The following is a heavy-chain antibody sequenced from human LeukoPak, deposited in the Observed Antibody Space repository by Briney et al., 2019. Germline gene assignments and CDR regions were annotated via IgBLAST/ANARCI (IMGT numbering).Heavy chain of an antibody. D-gene: IGHD6-13*01. Sequence: PSETLSLTCSVSGGSMRRDTEYWGWIRQPPGRGLEWIGNIYYSGNTYYNPSLKSRVTISVDTSKKQFSLKLSSVTAADTAVYYCARSIGEYSSSWYQGFDYWGQGTLVTVSS. CDR2: IYYSGNT. CDR3: ARSIGEYSSSWYQGFDY. J-gene: IGHJ4*02. CDR1: GGSMRRDTEY. V-gene: IGHV4-39*07.